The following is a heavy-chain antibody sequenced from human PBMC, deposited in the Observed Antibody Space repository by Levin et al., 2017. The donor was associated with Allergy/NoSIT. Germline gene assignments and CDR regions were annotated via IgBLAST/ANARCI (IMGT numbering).Heavy chain of an antibody. J-gene: IGHJ4*02. V-gene: IGHV3-15*01. Sequence: GGSLRLSCAASGFTFSNVWMSWVRQAPGKGLEWVGRIKSKTDGGSTDYAAPVKGRFTISRDDSKNTLSLQMTSLKTEATAVYYCDAGIPNTYYDESSGFDYWGQGTLVTVSS. CDR1: GFTFSNVW. CDR3: DAGIPNTYYDESSGFDY. D-gene: IGHD3-22*01. CDR2: IKSKTDGGST.